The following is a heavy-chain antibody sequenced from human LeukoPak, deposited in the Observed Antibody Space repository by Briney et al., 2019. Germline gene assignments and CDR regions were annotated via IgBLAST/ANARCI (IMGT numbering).Heavy chain of an antibody. D-gene: IGHD5-12*01. CDR2: INHSGST. V-gene: IGHV4-34*01. CDR3: ARGRGYSGYDSLQFWFDP. CDR1: GGSFSGYN. Sequence: SETLSLTCAVYGGSFSGYNWSWIRQPPGKGLEWIGEINHSGSTNYNPSLKSRVTISVDTSKNQFSLKLSSVTAADTAVYYCARGRGYSGYDSLQFWFDPWGQGTLVTVSS. J-gene: IGHJ5*02.